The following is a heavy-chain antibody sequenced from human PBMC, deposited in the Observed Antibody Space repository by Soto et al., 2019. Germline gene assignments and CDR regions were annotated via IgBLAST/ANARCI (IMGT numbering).Heavy chain of an antibody. CDR1: GGSFSGYY. Sequence: QVQLQQWGAGPLRPLETLSLTCGVSGGSFSGYYWAWIRQSPGKGLEWIGEINDRGSINYNPSLKSRVSISGDTSTHHYSLNLRSVTAADTAVYYCARESHDILTGPPWVWYFDLWGRGTLVTVSS. CDR2: INDRGSI. D-gene: IGHD3-9*01. CDR3: ARESHDILTGPPWVWYFDL. J-gene: IGHJ2*01. V-gene: IGHV4-34*01.